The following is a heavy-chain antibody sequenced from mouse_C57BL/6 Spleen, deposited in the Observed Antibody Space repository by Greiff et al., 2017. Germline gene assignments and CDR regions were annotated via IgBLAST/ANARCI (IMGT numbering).Heavy chain of an antibody. CDR2: IYPRDGST. J-gene: IGHJ3*01. V-gene: IGHV1-85*01. Sequence: VKLVESGPELVKPGASVKLSCKASGYTFTSYDINWVKQRPGQGLEWIGWIYPRDGSTKYNEKFKGKATLTVDTSSSTAYMELHSLTSEDSAVYFCARKNYGSSYGFAYWGQGTLVTVSA. CDR1: GYTFTSYD. D-gene: IGHD1-1*01. CDR3: ARKNYGSSYGFAY.